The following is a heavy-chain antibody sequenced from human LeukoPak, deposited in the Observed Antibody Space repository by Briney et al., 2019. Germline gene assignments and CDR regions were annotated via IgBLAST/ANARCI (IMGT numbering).Heavy chain of an antibody. Sequence: SETLSLTCSVSGVSISSSNSYWGWIRQPPGKGLEWIGSIYYSGNTYYNASLKSQVSISIDTSKNQFSLKLTSVTAADTAVYYCARQTGSGLFILPGGQGTLVTVSS. CDR1: GVSISSSNSY. CDR3: ARQTGSGLFILP. CDR2: IYYSGNT. J-gene: IGHJ4*02. V-gene: IGHV4-39*01. D-gene: IGHD3/OR15-3a*01.